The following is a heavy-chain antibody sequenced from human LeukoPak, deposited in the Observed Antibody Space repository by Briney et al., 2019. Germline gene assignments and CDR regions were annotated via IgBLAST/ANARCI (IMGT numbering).Heavy chain of an antibody. CDR1: GGTFSSYA. Sequence: SVKVSCKASGGTFSSYAISWVRQAPGQGLEWMGGIIPIFGTANYAQKFQGRVTITADESTSTAYMELRSLRSDDTAVYYCAISAAVAGRDDAFDIWGQGTMVTVSS. CDR2: IIPIFGTA. V-gene: IGHV1-69*13. CDR3: AISAAVAGRDDAFDI. D-gene: IGHD6-19*01. J-gene: IGHJ3*02.